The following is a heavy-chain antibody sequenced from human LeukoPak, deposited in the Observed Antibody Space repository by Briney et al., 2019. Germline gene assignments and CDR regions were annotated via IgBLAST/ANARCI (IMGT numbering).Heavy chain of an antibody. CDR3: AREVVPAATVDYYYYMDV. Sequence: SVKVSCKASGGTFSSYAISWVRQGPGQGLEWMGGIIPIFGTANYAQKFQGRVTITTDESTSTAYMELSSLRSEDTAVYYCAREVVPAATVDYYYYMDVWGKGTTVTVSS. CDR2: IIPIFGTA. V-gene: IGHV1-69*05. CDR1: GGTFSSYA. J-gene: IGHJ6*03. D-gene: IGHD2-2*01.